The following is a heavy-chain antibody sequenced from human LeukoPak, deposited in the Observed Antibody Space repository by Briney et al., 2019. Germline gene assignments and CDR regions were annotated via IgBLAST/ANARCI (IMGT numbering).Heavy chain of an antibody. D-gene: IGHD3-22*01. CDR2: IYFSGNT. CDR3: ARAGHDSSGFDY. Sequence: SETLSLTCAVSDVSISNYFWTWIRQPPGKGLEWIGYIYFSGNTNYNPSLKSRVTISVDTSKNQFSLRLHSVTATDTAVYYCARAGHDSSGFDYWGQGTLVTVSS. J-gene: IGHJ4*02. V-gene: IGHV4-59*01. CDR1: DVSISNYF.